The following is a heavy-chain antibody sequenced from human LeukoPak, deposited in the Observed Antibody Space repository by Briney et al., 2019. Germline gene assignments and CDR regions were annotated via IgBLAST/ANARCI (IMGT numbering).Heavy chain of an antibody. CDR3: AKPAPYYDILTGDFDY. D-gene: IGHD3-9*01. J-gene: IGHJ4*02. CDR1: GFTFSSYG. Sequence: GGSLRLSCAASGFTFSSYGMHWVRQAPGKGLEWVAVISYDGSNKYYADSVKGRFTISRDNSKNTLYLQMNSLRAEDTAVYYCAKPAPYYDILTGDFDYWGQGTLVTVSS. CDR2: ISYDGSNK. V-gene: IGHV3-30*18.